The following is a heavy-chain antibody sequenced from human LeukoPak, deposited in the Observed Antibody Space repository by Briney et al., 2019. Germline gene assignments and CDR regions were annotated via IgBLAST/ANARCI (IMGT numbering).Heavy chain of an antibody. J-gene: IGHJ4*02. D-gene: IGHD3-22*01. CDR3: ARLSYYYDSSGYYYFDY. Sequence: PSETLSLTCTVSGGSISSYYWSWIRQPPGKGLEWIGSIYYTGSTNYNPSLKSRATISVDTSKNQFSLKLSSVTAADTAVYYCARLSYYYDSSGYYYFDYWGQGTLVTVSS. V-gene: IGHV4-59*08. CDR1: GGSISSYY. CDR2: IYYTGST.